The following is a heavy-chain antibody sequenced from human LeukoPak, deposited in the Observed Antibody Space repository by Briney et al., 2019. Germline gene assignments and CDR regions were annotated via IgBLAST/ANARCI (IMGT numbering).Heavy chain of an antibody. D-gene: IGHD3-10*01. CDR2: IWYDGSNK. CDR1: GFTFSSYG. V-gene: IGHV3-33*01. J-gene: IGHJ4*02. CDR3: ARGLGGDYFDY. Sequence: GGSLRLSCAASGFTFSSYGMHWVRQAPGKGLEWVAVIWYDGSNKYYADSVKGRFTISRDNSKNTPYLQMNSLRAEDTAVYYCARGLGGDYFDYWGQGTLVTVSS.